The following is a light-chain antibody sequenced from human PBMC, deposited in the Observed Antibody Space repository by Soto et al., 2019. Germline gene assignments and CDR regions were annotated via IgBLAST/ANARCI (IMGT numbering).Light chain of an antibody. V-gene: IGLV7-46*01. CDR2: DTS. J-gene: IGLJ2*01. CDR1: TGAVTSNHH. Sequence: QAVVTQEPSLTVSPGGTVTLTCGSSTGAVTSNHHPYWFQQKAGQAPRTLIYDTSKKHSWTLARFSGSLLGDKAALTISGAQPDDEAQYYCLLSYNAARVFGGGTKLTVL. CDR3: LLSYNAARV.